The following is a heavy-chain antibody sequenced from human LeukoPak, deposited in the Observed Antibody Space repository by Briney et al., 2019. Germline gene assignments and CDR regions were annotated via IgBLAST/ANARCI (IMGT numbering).Heavy chain of an antibody. D-gene: IGHD6-19*01. Sequence: GGSLRLSCAVSGFTFSSYWMHWVRQAPGKGLVWVSRIKSEGSSTSYADSVKGRFTISRDNAKNTLFLQMNSLRVEDTAVYYCAKVGAVAAVENWGQGTLATVSS. CDR3: AKVGAVAAVEN. CDR1: GFTFSSYW. J-gene: IGHJ4*02. V-gene: IGHV3-74*01. CDR2: IKSEGSST.